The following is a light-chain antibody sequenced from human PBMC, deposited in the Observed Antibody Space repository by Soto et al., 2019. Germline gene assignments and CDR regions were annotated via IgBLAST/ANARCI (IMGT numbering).Light chain of an antibody. CDR3: SSYTSSSTRV. J-gene: IGLJ1*01. CDR1: SSDVGAYDF. Sequence: QSVLTQPASVSGSPGQSITXSCTGTSSDVGAYDFVSWYQQHPDKAPKLMIYEVSNRPSGVSNRFSGSKSVNTATLTISGLQAEDEADYYCSSYTSSSTRVFGTGTKLTVL. V-gene: IGLV2-14*03. CDR2: EVS.